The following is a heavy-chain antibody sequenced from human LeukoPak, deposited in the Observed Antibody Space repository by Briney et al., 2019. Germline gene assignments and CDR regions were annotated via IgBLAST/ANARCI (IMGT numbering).Heavy chain of an antibody. V-gene: IGHV3-7*01. J-gene: IGHJ6*03. CDR1: GFTFDTYW. Sequence: GGSLRLSCAASGFTFDTYWMSWVRQAPGKGLEWVANIKQDGSEKDYVDSVKGRFTISRDNAKNSLYLQMNSLRAEDTAVYYCAKDAREAGMMVYYYYMDVWGKGTTVTISS. CDR2: IKQDGSEK. D-gene: IGHD6-19*01. CDR3: AKDAREAGMMVYYYYMDV.